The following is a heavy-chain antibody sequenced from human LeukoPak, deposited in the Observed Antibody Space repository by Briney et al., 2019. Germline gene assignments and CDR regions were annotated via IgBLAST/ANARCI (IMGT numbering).Heavy chain of an antibody. CDR3: ARDYGSGSYRP. Sequence: GGSLRLSCAASGFTFDDYGMSWVRQAPGKGLEWVSGINWNGGSTGYADSVKGRSTISRDNAKNSLYLQMNSLRAEDTALYYCARDYGSGSYRPWGQGTLVTVSS. CDR1: GFTFDDYG. CDR2: INWNGGST. J-gene: IGHJ5*02. V-gene: IGHV3-20*04. D-gene: IGHD3-10*01.